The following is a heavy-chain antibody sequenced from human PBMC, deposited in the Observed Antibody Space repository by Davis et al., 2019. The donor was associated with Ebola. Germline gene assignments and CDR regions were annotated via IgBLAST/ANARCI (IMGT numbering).Heavy chain of an antibody. Sequence: GGSLRLSCAASGFTFDDYAMHWVRQAPGKGLGWVSGISWNSGSIGYADSVKGRFTISRDNAKNSLYLQMNSLRAEDTALYYCAKDTTKLRFLEWLLFGGFDYWGQGTLVTVSS. CDR3: AKDTTKLRFLEWLLFGGFDY. CDR1: GFTFDDYA. J-gene: IGHJ4*02. CDR2: ISWNSGSI. D-gene: IGHD3-3*01. V-gene: IGHV3-9*01.